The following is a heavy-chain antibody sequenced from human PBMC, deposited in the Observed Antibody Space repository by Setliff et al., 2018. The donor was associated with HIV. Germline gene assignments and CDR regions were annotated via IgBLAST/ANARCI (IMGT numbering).Heavy chain of an antibody. D-gene: IGHD5-18*01. CDR1: GFTFSSYW. V-gene: IGHV3-7*03. CDR3: ASPQHSTSPDYGFDL. J-gene: IGHJ3*01. CDR2: IKYDGSEK. Sequence: GESLKISCAASGFTFSSYWMSWVRQAPGKGLEWVANIKYDGSEKYYVGSVKGRFTISRDNAKNSLYLQMNSLRAEDTAVYFCASPQHSTSPDYGFDLWGQGTMVTVSS.